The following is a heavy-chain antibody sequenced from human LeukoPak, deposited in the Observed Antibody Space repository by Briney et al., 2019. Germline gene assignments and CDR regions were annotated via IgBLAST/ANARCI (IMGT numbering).Heavy chain of an antibody. Sequence: PGGSLRLSCAASGFTFSNYWMTWVRQAPGKGLEWVANINRDGDGKEYVDSVKGRFTISRDNAKKSLYLQLNSLRAEDTAVYYCARDPYDYSGYFYGAFDIWGQGTMVTVSS. CDR2: INRDGDGK. J-gene: IGHJ3*02. D-gene: IGHD3-22*01. CDR3: ARDPYDYSGYFYGAFDI. CDR1: GFTFSNYW. V-gene: IGHV3-7*01.